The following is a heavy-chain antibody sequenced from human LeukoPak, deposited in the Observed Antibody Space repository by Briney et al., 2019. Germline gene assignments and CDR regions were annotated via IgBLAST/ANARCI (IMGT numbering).Heavy chain of an antibody. CDR1: GGSISSSTYY. D-gene: IGHD3-10*02. CDR3: ASTPNVRGTPGYFDY. V-gene: IGHV4-39*07. Sequence: PSETLSLTCTVSGGSISSSTYYWGWIRQPPGKGLEWIGSIYYSGSTYYNPSLKSRVTISVDTSKNQFSLKLSSVTAADTAVYYCASTPNVRGTPGYFDYWGQGTLVTVSS. J-gene: IGHJ4*02. CDR2: IYYSGST.